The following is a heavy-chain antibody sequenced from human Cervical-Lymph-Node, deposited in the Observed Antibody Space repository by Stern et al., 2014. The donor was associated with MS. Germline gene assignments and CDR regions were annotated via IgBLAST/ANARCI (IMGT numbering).Heavy chain of an antibody. D-gene: IGHD5-12*01. CDR3: VRGCEPRQDGPSGHDYDAFDI. CDR1: GFTLSDSY. J-gene: IGHJ3*02. CDR2: ISSSGDTM. V-gene: IGHV3-11*01. Sequence: VQLVESGGGLDKPGGSLRLSCAASGFTLSDSYMTWIRQTPGKGLEWVSYISSSGDTMKYAKSVKGRFTVSRDNARNSLSLQMGSLRVEDTAVYYCVRGCEPRQDGPSGHDYDAFDIWGQGTMVTVSS.